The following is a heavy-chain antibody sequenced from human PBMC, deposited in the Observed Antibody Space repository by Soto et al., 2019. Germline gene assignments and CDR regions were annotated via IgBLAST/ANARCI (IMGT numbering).Heavy chain of an antibody. V-gene: IGHV4-4*02. CDR1: GGSISRSNW. D-gene: IGHD3-9*01. CDR2: IYHSGST. J-gene: IGHJ4*02. Sequence: SETLSLTCAVSGGSISRSNWWSWVRQPPGKGLEWVGEIYHSGSTNYHPSLKSRVTISVDKSKTQFSLKLTSLTAADTAVYYCARSITFDWLFFDNWHQGTLDTVSS. CDR3: ARSITFDWLFFDN.